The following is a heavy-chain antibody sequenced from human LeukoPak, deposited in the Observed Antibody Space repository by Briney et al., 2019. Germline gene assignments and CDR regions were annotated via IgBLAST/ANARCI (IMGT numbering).Heavy chain of an antibody. D-gene: IGHD6-25*01. CDR3: VRPSESWLGQGL. CDR2: INSDGSVT. V-gene: IGHV3-74*01. CDR1: GFTFRRNW. Sequence: GGSPRLSCAASGFTFRRNWMHWVRQAPGKGLVWVSRINSDGSVTDYADSVKGRFTISRDNGKKTLYLHMDSLRAEDTAVYYCVRPSESWLGQGLWGQGTLVTVSS. J-gene: IGHJ4*02.